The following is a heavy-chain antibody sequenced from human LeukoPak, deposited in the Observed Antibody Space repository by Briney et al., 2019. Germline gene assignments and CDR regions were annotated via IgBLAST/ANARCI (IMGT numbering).Heavy chain of an antibody. CDR2: IIPILGIA. V-gene: IGHV1-69*04. J-gene: IGHJ5*02. Sequence: ASVKASCKASGGTFSSYAISWVRQAPGQGLEWMGRIIPILGIANYAQKFQGRVTITADKSTSTAYMELSSLRSEDTAVYYCARGRSSSFHNAFDPWGQGTLVTVSS. D-gene: IGHD6-13*01. CDR3: ARGRSSSFHNAFDP. CDR1: GGTFSSYA.